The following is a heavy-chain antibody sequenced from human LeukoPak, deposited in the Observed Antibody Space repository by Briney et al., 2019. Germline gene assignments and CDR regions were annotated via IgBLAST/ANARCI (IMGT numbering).Heavy chain of an antibody. CDR3: ARLVILTGYYRRRRWFDP. V-gene: IGHV4-59*12. Sequence: SETLSLTCTVSGGSISSYYWSWIRQPPGKGLEWIGYIYYSGSTNYNPSLKSRVTISVDTSKNQFSLKLSSVTAADTAVYYCARLVILTGYYRRRRWFDPWGQGTLVTVSS. CDR1: GGSISSYY. CDR2: IYYSGST. J-gene: IGHJ5*02. D-gene: IGHD3-9*01.